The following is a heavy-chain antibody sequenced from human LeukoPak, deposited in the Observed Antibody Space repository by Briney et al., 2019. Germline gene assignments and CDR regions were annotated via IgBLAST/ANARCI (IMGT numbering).Heavy chain of an antibody. CDR2: ISNSDGST. Sequence: GGSLRLSCAASEFTFNIYGMNWVRQAPGKGLEWVSSISNSDGSTYYADSVKGRFIISRDNSKNTLYLQMNSLRAEDTAVYYCAKDQYGDYVWEGDMDVWGRGTTVIISS. J-gene: IGHJ6*03. CDR1: EFTFNIYG. D-gene: IGHD4-17*01. V-gene: IGHV3-23*01. CDR3: AKDQYGDYVWEGDMDV.